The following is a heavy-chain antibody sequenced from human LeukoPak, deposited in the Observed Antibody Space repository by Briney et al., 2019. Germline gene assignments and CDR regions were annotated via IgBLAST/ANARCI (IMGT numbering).Heavy chain of an antibody. CDR1: GYTFTSYA. J-gene: IGHJ5*02. Sequence: GASVKVSCKASGYTFTSYAMNWVRQAPGQGLEWMGWINTNTGNPTYAQGFTGRFVFSLDTSGRTAYLQISSLKAEDTAVYYCARGGRYSYGFNWFDPWGQGTLVTVSS. CDR2: INTNTGNP. D-gene: IGHD5-18*01. CDR3: ARGGRYSYGFNWFDP. V-gene: IGHV7-4-1*02.